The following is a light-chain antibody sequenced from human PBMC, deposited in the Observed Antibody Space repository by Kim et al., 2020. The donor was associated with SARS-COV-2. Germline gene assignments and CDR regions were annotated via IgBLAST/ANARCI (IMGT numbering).Light chain of an antibody. J-gene: IGLJ2*01. Sequence: SVSPGQTASITCSGDKLGDKYAFWYQQKPGQTLVLVIYYDDKRPSEIPERFSGSTSGNTATLTISGTQTMDEASYFCQAWDSSTAVFGGGTQLTVL. CDR1: KLGDKY. CDR2: YDD. V-gene: IGLV3-1*01. CDR3: QAWDSSTAV.